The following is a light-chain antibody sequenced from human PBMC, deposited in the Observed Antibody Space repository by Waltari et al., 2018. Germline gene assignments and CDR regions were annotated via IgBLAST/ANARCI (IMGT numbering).Light chain of an antibody. J-gene: IGKJ1*01. Sequence: EVVMTQSPATLSVSPGERATLSCRASQSVSTNLAWSQQKPGQAPRLLIYGAAVRATDIPARFSGSGSGTEFTLTISSLQSEDLAVYYCHQYNDWPPTFGQGTTVEIK. CDR3: HQYNDWPPT. V-gene: IGKV3-15*01. CDR2: GAA. CDR1: QSVSTN.